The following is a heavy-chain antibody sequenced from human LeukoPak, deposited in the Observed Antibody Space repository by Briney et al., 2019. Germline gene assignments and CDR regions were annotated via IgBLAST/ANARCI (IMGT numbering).Heavy chain of an antibody. CDR1: GFTVSTNY. D-gene: IGHD6-19*01. Sequence: GGSLTLSCAASGFTVSTNYMSWVRQAPGKGLEWVSSISSSSGYIHYADSVKGRFTISRDNAKNSLYLQMNSLRAEDTAVYYCARDRSSGWYVWDYWGQGTLVTVSS. J-gene: IGHJ4*02. V-gene: IGHV3-21*04. CDR2: ISSSSGYI. CDR3: ARDRSSGWYVWDY.